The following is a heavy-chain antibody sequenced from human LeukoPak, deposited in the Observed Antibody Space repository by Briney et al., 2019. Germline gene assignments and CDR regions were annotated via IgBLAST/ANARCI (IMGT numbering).Heavy chain of an antibody. V-gene: IGHV4-31*03. CDR1: SGSISSGGYY. J-gene: IGHJ6*03. CDR3: ARDFRRSYYMDV. CDR2: IYYSGST. Sequence: SGTLSLTCTVSSGSISSGGYYWSWIRQHPGKGLEWIGYIYYSGSTYYNPSLKSRVTISVDTSKNQFSLKLSSVTAADTAVYYCARDFRRSYYMDVWGKGTTVTVSS.